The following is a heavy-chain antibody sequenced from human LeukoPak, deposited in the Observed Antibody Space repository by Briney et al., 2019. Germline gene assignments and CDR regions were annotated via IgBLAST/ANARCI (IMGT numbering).Heavy chain of an antibody. D-gene: IGHD6-13*01. CDR1: GGSFSGYY. CDR3: ARGGRSSGWYVYFDY. J-gene: IGHJ4*02. CDR2: INHSGST. V-gene: IGHV4-34*01. Sequence: PSETLSLTCAVYGGSFSGYYWSWIRQPPGKGLEWIGEINHSGSTNYNPSLKSRVTISVDTSKNQFSLKLSSVTAADTAVYYCARGGRSSGWYVYFDYWGQGTLVTVSS.